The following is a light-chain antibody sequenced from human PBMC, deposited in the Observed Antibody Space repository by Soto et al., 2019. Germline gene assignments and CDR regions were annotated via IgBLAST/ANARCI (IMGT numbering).Light chain of an antibody. CDR3: QQYANSPST. J-gene: IGKJ5*01. Sequence: ENVLTQSPGTLSLSPGERASLSCRASQSITSGQVAWYQQRPGQAPRLVIYDTSRRATGIPDRFSGSGSGTDFTLTINRLEPEDLAVYYCQQYANSPSTFGQGTRLEIK. CDR1: QSITSGQ. V-gene: IGKV3-20*01. CDR2: DTS.